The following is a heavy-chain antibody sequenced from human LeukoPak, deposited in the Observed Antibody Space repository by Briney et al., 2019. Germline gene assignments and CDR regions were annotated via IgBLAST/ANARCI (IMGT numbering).Heavy chain of an antibody. CDR1: GFTFSSYE. J-gene: IGHJ6*02. D-gene: IGHD3-10*01. Sequence: PGGSLRLSCAASGFTFSSYEMNWVRQAPGRGLEWVSYISSSGSTIYYADSVKGRFTISRDNAKNSLYLQMNSLRAEDTAVYYCAREVVTMVRGVTYYYYYGMDVWGQGTTVTVSS. V-gene: IGHV3-48*03. CDR2: ISSSGSTI. CDR3: AREVVTMVRGVTYYYYYGMDV.